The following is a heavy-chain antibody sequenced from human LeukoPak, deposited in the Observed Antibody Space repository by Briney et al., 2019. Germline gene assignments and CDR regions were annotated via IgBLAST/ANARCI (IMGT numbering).Heavy chain of an antibody. V-gene: IGHV3-66*02. CDR2: IYNGGST. Sequence: PEGSLRLSCAASGFTVSNNYMSWVRQAPGKGLEWVSVIYNGGSTYYADSVKGRFTISRDNSKNTLYLQMNSLRAEDTAVYYCTRDRRYGFWSAYSLGYWGQGTLVTVSS. CDR1: GFTVSNNY. J-gene: IGHJ4*02. CDR3: TRDRRYGFWSAYSLGY. D-gene: IGHD3-3*01.